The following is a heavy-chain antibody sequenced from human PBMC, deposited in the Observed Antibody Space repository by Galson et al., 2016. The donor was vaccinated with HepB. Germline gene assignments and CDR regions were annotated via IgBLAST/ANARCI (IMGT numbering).Heavy chain of an antibody. V-gene: IGHV6-1*01. CDR3: ARGGAPAGNGWFDP. Sequence: CAISGDSVSTTSTSWSWIRQSPSRGLEWLGRTYYRSKWFHDYAVSVKSRITINPDTSRNLFSLQLNSATPEDTAVYYCARGGAPAGNGWFDPWGQGTLVTVSS. CDR2: TYYRSKWFH. D-gene: IGHD6-13*01. CDR1: GDSVSTTSTS. J-gene: IGHJ5*02.